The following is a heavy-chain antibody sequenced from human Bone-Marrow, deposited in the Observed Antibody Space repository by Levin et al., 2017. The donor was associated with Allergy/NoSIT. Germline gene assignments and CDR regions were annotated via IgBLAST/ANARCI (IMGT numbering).Heavy chain of an antibody. CDR1: GGTPESYS. Sequence: SVKVSCKADGGTPESYSFNWVRQAPGQGPEWMGRIIPILGMTDYAQKFQGRVTISADISTSTAYMDLSSLTPEDTAVYYCAGGLRGIIQYYGMDVWGQGTTVTVSS. CDR3: AGGLRGIIQYYGMDV. V-gene: IGHV1-69*02. J-gene: IGHJ6*02. D-gene: IGHD3-16*02. CDR2: IIPILGMT.